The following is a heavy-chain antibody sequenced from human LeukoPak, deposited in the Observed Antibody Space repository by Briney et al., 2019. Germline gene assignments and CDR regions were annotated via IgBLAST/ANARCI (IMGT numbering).Heavy chain of an antibody. CDR1: GGSISSYY. J-gene: IGHJ4*02. D-gene: IGHD3-10*01. V-gene: IGHV4-59*12. CDR3: ARGAGTYDPYYFDY. Sequence: PSETLSLTCTVSGGSISSYYWSWIRQPPGKGLEWIGYIYYSGSTHHTPSLNSRITMSVDTTKNQVSLKLTSVTAADTAVYYCARGAGTYDPYYFDYWGQGTLVTVSS. CDR2: IYYSGST.